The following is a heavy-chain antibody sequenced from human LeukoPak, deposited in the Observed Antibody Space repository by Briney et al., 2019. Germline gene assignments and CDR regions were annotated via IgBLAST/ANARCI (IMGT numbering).Heavy chain of an antibody. CDR2: IHQYGGEK. CDR3: ARGDCSSTSCYNYYYGMDV. CDR1: GFTFRSHW. V-gene: IGHV3-7*01. D-gene: IGHD2-2*02. J-gene: IGHJ6*02. Sequence: GGSLRLSCEGSGFTFRSHWMSWVRQAPGKGLEWVANIHQYGGEKYYVDSVRGRFSISRDNAKNSLYLEMNSLRAEDTAVYYCARGDCSSTSCYNYYYGMDVWGQGTTVTVSS.